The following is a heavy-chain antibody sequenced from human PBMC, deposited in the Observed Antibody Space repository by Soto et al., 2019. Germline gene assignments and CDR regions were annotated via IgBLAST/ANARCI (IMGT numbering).Heavy chain of an antibody. D-gene: IGHD3-10*01. V-gene: IGHV1-2*04. J-gene: IGHJ6*02. CDR1: GYTFTGYY. CDR3: ARGGWDYGSGYYYGMDV. Sequence: QVQLVQSGAEVKKPGASVKVSCKASGYTFTGYYMHWVRQAPGQGLEWMGWINPNSGGTNYAQKFQGWVTMTRDTSISTADMELSRLRSDDTAVYYCARGGWDYGSGYYYGMDVWGQGTTVTVSS. CDR2: INPNSGGT.